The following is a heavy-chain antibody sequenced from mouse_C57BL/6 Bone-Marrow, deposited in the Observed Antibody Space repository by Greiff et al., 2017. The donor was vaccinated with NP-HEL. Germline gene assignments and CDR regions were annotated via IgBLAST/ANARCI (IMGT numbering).Heavy chain of an antibody. CDR3: ARAGDGYPWFAY. Sequence: EVHLVESEGGLVQPGSSMKLSCTASGFTFSDYYMAWVRQVPEKGLEWVANINYDGSSTYYLDSLKSRFIISRDNAKHILYLQMSSLKSEDTATYYCARAGDGYPWFAYWGQGTLVTVSA. CDR1: GFTFSDYY. J-gene: IGHJ3*01. D-gene: IGHD2-3*01. V-gene: IGHV5-16*01. CDR2: INYDGSST.